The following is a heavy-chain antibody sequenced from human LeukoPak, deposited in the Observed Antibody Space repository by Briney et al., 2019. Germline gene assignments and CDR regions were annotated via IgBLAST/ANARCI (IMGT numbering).Heavy chain of an antibody. Sequence: PSETLSLTCTVSGGSISSSSYYWGWIRQPPGKGLEWIGSIYYSGSIYYNPSLKSRVTISVDTSKNQFSLKLSSVTAADTAVYYCARSFSSGWWGGWGQGTLVTVSS. CDR2: IYYSGSI. J-gene: IGHJ4*02. D-gene: IGHD6-19*01. CDR1: GGSISSSSYY. V-gene: IGHV4-39*01. CDR3: ARSFSSGWWGG.